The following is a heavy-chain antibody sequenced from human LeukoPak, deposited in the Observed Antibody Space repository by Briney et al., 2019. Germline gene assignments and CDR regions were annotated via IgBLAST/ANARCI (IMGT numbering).Heavy chain of an antibody. CDR1: GFTFSSYG. J-gene: IGHJ4*02. CDR2: ISGSGGST. CDR3: AKDRTYYYDSSGYSPYYFDY. D-gene: IGHD3-22*01. V-gene: IGHV3-23*01. Sequence: PGGSLRLSCAASGFTFSSYGMSWVRQAPGKGLEWVSAISGSGGSTYYADSVKGRFTISRDNCKNTLYLQMNSLTAEDTAVYYCAKDRTYYYDSSGYSPYYFDYWGQGTLVTVSS.